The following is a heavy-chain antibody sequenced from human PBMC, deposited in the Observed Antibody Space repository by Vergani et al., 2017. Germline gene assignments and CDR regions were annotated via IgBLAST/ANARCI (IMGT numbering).Heavy chain of an antibody. CDR2: IYYSGST. CDR1: GGSISSYY. D-gene: IGHD3-9*01. CDR3: ARVTDYDILTGRRQYYFDY. J-gene: IGHJ4*02. Sequence: QVQLQESGPGLVKPSETLSLTCTVSGGSISSYYWSWIRQPPGKGLEWIGYIYYSGSTNYNPSLKSRVTISVDTSKNQFSLKLRSVTAADTAVYYCARVTDYDILTGRRQYYFDYWGQGTLVTVSS. V-gene: IGHV4-59*01.